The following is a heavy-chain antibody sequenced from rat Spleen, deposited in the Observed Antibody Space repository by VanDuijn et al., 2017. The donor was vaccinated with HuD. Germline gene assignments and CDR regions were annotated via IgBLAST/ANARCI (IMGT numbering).Heavy chain of an antibody. CDR1: GFTFSDYN. V-gene: IGHV5-7*01. D-gene: IGHD1-7*01. CDR2: ITYDGSGN. CDR3: ARLDYGYPFAY. Sequence: EVQLVESGGGLVQPGRSLKLSCAASGFTFSDYNMAWVRQAPKKGLEWVTAITYDGSGNYYRDSVKGRFTISRDDAKGTLYRQMDSLRSEDTATYYCARLDYGYPFAYWGQCTLVTVSS. J-gene: IGHJ3*01.